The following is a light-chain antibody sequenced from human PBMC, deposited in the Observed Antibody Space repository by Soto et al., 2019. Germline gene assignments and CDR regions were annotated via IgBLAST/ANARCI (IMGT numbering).Light chain of an antibody. CDR3: QQRSNWPIT. CDR1: QSIDYN. J-gene: IGKJ3*01. V-gene: IGKV3D-20*02. Sequence: EMVMTQSPVTLSVSPGERATLSCRASQSIDYNLAWYQQKPGQAPRLLIYGASSRATGIPDRFSGTGSGTDFTLTISRLEPEDFAVYYCQQRSNWPITFGPGTKVDIK. CDR2: GAS.